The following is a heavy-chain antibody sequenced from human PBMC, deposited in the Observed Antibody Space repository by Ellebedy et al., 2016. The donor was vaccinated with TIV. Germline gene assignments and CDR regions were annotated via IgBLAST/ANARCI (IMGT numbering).Heavy chain of an antibody. J-gene: IGHJ4*02. Sequence: GESLKISCAASGFTFSNYYMTWVRQAPGKGLEWVANIHQDGSDKHYVDSVKGRFTISRDNAKNSLYLQMNSLTTEDTAVYFCAKDAREKARISWEHDCWGQGTLVTVSS. CDR2: IHQDGSDK. D-gene: IGHD5-24*01. CDR3: AKDAREKARISWEHDC. V-gene: IGHV3-7*01. CDR1: GFTFSNYY.